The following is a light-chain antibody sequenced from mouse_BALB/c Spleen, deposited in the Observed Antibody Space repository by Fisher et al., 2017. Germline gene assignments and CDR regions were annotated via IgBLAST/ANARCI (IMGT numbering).Light chain of an antibody. CDR1: SSVSY. CDR2: STS. CDR3: QQRSSYPLT. Sequence: VMTQTTAIMSASPGEKVTITCSASSSVSYMHWFQQKPGTSPKLWIYSTSNLASGVPARFSGSGSGTSYSLTISRMEAEDAATYYCQQRSSYPLTFGAGTKLELK. V-gene: IGKV4-57*01. J-gene: IGKJ5*01.